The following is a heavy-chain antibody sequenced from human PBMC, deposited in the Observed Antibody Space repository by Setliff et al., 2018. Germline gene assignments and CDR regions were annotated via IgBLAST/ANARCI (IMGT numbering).Heavy chain of an antibody. V-gene: IGHV1-69*10. Sequence: SVKVSCKASGGTFSSYAISWVRQAPGQGLEWMGGIIPILGIANYAQKFQGRVTITADKSTSTAYMELSSLRSEDTAVYYCARACSSSWYVWSWTFDYWGQGTLVTVSS. J-gene: IGHJ4*02. CDR2: IIPILGIA. CDR3: ARACSSSWYVWSWTFDY. D-gene: IGHD6-13*01. CDR1: GGTFSSYA.